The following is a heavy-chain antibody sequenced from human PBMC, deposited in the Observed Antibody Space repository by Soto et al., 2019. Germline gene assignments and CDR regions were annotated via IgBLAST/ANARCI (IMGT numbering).Heavy chain of an antibody. CDR1: GGTFSSYA. Sequence: SVKVSCKASGGTFSSYAISWVRQAPGQGLEWMGGIIPIFGTANYAQKFQGRVTITADESTSTAYMELSSLRSEDTAVYYCARSPTAGLWFGYWGQGTLVTVSS. CDR3: ARSPTAGLWFGY. CDR2: IIPIFGTA. D-gene: IGHD5-18*01. V-gene: IGHV1-69*13. J-gene: IGHJ4*02.